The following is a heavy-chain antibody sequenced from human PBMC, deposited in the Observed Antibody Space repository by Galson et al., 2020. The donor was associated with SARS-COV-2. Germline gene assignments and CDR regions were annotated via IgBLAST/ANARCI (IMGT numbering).Heavy chain of an antibody. V-gene: IGHV1-18*01. CDR1: GYTLTSYG. D-gene: IGHD6-6*01. CDR3: ARRADPDYDIAARPYYYGMDV. CDR2: ISAYNGNT. J-gene: IGHJ6*02. Sequence: ASVKVSCKASGYTLTSYGISWVRQAPGQGLEWMGWISAYNGNTNYAQKLQGRVTMTTDTSTSTAYMELRSLRSDDTAVYYCARRADPDYDIAARPYYYGMDVWGQGTTVTVSS.